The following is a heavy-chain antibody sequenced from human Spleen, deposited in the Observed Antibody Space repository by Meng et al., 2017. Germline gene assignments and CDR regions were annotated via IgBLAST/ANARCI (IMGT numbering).Heavy chain of an antibody. CDR2: INHSGST. V-gene: IGHV4-34*01. Sequence: QVQLQQWGAGLLKPSETLSLTCPVSGGSFNNYFWTWIRQPPGKGLEWIGEINHSGSTNYNPSLKSRVTISVDTSKNQFSLKLSSVTAADTAVYYCAVRLRNYFDYWGQGTLFTVSS. D-gene: IGHD4-17*01. J-gene: IGHJ4*02. CDR3: AVRLRNYFDY. CDR1: GGSFNNYF.